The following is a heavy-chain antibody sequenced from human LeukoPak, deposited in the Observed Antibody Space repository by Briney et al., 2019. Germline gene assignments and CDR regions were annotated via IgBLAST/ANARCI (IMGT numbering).Heavy chain of an antibody. J-gene: IGHJ4*02. Sequence: SETLSLTCAVSGASISSSIHYWGWVRQPPGKGLEWIASGYYSGSTYYNPSRNSRATISVDTSKNQFSRKLSSVTAADTAGYYGARLKVGGPDYWGQGTPVTVSS. CDR2: GYYSGST. CDR1: GASISSSIHY. V-gene: IGHV4-39*01. D-gene: IGHD3-16*01. CDR3: ARLKVGGPDY.